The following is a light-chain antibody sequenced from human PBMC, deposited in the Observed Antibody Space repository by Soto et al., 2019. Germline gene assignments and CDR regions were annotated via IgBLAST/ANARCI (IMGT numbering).Light chain of an antibody. CDR1: QSVGSY. CDR2: DAS. CDR3: QQRRDSIT. V-gene: IGKV3-11*01. Sequence: IVLTQSPVTLSLSPGERATLSCRASQSVGSYLAWLQQKPGQAPRLLIYDASKRATGIPGRFSGSGSGTDFILTISSLEPEDFAVYYCQQRRDSITFGQGTRLEIK. J-gene: IGKJ5*01.